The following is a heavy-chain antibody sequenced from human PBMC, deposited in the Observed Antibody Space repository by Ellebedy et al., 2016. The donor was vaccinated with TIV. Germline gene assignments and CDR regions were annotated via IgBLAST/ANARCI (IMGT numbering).Heavy chain of an antibody. CDR2: ISSSGTTT. J-gene: IGHJ4*02. CDR3: ARDAQGYDH. D-gene: IGHD2-15*01. CDR1: GFTFSTYN. V-gene: IGHV3-48*04. Sequence: GESLKISCTASGFTFSTYNMNWVRQAPGKGLEWVSFISSSGTTTHYADSVKGRFTISRDNAQNSLFLQMNSLRAEDAAVYYCARDAQGYDHWGPGTLVTVSS.